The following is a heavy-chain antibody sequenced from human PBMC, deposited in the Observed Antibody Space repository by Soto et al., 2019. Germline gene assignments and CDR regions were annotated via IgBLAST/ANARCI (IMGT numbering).Heavy chain of an antibody. Sequence: EGQLFEYGGAMEQPGGSLRLSCEASGFMFSTFAMNWVRQSPGRGLGWVAGISAGGSSTTYADSVKGRFTVSRDNGKKTLYLEMNALRAEDTAVYFCAKDRRTGVVSKGDGLDVLGPGTTVTFSS. CDR2: ISAGGSST. V-gene: IGHV3-23*01. D-gene: IGHD3-3*01. CDR3: AKDRRTGVVSKGDGLDV. CDR1: GFMFSTFA. J-gene: IGHJ6*02.